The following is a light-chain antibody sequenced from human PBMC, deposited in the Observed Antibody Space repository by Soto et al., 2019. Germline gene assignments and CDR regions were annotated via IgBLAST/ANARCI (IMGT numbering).Light chain of an antibody. CDR3: SSYASSSTLV. Sequence: QSARTQPASVSGSPGQSITTSCTGTSSDVGGYDYVSWYQQHPGKVPKLMIYDVSSRPSGVSNRFSGSKSGNTASLTISGLQAEDEADYYCSSYASSSTLVFGGETKLTVL. V-gene: IGLV2-14*01. CDR1: SSDVGGYDY. CDR2: DVS. J-gene: IGLJ2*01.